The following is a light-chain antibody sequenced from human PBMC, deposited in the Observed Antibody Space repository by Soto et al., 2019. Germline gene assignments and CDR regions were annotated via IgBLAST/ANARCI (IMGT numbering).Light chain of an antibody. J-gene: IGKJ3*01. Sequence: ELVLTQSPVALSLSSGERATLSCRASQSVSSTLLTWYQQKPGQAPRLLIYGVSSRATGIPDRFSGSGSGTDFTLTISSLQPEDFATYYCQQDLRPPLTCGPGTKVDIK. CDR3: QQDLRPPLT. CDR1: QSVSSTL. CDR2: GVS. V-gene: IGKV3-20*01.